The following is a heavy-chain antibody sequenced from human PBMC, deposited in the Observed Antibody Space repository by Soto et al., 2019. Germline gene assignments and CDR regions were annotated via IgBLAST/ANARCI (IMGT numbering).Heavy chain of an antibody. CDR2: INAGNGNT. J-gene: IGHJ4*02. V-gene: IGHV1-3*01. D-gene: IGHD3-10*01. CDR3: ARGPMQFAFFDY. Sequence: ASVKVACKGSGYTVTSYAMDWVGQAPRQRLEWMGWINAGNGNTKYSQKFQGRVTITRDTSASTAYMELSSLRTEDTAVYYCARGPMQFAFFDYWGQGTLVTVSS. CDR1: GYTVTSYA.